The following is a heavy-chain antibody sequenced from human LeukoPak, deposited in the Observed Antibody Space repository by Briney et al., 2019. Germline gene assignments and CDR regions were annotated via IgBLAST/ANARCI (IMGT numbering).Heavy chain of an antibody. V-gene: IGHV3-23*01. CDR1: GFTFSSYA. CDR2: ISGSGGST. J-gene: IGHJ4*02. D-gene: IGHD1-26*01. Sequence: PGGSLRLSCAASGFTFSSYAMSWVRQATGKGLEWVSAISGSGGSTYYADSVKGRFTISRDNSKNTLYLQMNSLRAEDTAVYYCAKRGRDYKWELLVVPEDLDYWGQGTPVTVSS. CDR3: AKRGRDYKWELLVVPEDLDY.